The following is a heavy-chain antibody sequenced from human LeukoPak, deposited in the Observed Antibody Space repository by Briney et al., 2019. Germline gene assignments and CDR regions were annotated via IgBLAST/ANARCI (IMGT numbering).Heavy chain of an antibody. CDR1: GFTFSSYG. D-gene: IGHD3-3*01. V-gene: IGHV3-33*01. CDR3: ARDVLRFLEWLHPPDY. CDR2: IWYDGSNK. Sequence: PGGSLRLSCAASGFTFSSYGMHWVRQAPGKGLEWVAVIWYDGSNKYYADSVKGRSTISRDNSKNTLYLQMNSLRAEDTAVYYCARDVLRFLEWLHPPDYWGQGTLVTVSS. J-gene: IGHJ4*02.